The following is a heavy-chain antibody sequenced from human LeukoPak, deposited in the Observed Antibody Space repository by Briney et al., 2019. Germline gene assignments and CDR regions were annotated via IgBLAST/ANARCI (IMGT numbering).Heavy chain of an antibody. CDR3: ARANLRSRLGFYFDY. D-gene: IGHD2-2*01. CDR1: GFTLSTYA. V-gene: IGHV3-30*04. J-gene: IGHJ4*02. Sequence: GGSLRLSCAASGFTLSTYAMHWVRQAPGEGLEWVAVISYDGSDTYYADSVKGRFTISRDNAKNSLYLQMNSLRAEDTAVYYRARANLRSRLGFYFDYWGQGTLVTVSS. CDR2: ISYDGSDT.